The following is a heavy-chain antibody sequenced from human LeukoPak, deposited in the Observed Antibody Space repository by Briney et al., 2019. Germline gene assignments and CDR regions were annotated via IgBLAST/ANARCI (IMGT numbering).Heavy chain of an antibody. J-gene: IGHJ4*02. Sequence: GVSVKVSCKASGYSFTSYDISWVRHAPGQGLEWMAWISPYTGKTHYAQKFQGRVTLTTDTFRSIAYMEVENLTSDDTAVYYCARDTGTTDYWGQGTLVTVSS. CDR1: GYSFTSYD. D-gene: IGHD1-1*01. CDR2: ISPYTGKT. V-gene: IGHV1-18*01. CDR3: ARDTGTTDY.